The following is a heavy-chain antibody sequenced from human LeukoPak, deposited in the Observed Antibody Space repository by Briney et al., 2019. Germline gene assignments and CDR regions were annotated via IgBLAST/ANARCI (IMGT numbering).Heavy chain of an antibody. CDR2: ISVSGGST. CDR3: AKERRSIQVWATTFDY. V-gene: IGHV3-23*01. J-gene: IGHJ4*02. Sequence: ETLSLPCTVSGGSISSSSYYCGWIRQPPGKGLEWDSVISVSGGSTYYADSVKGRATIFRDNSKNTLYLQMNSLRAEDTAVYYCAKERRSIQVWATTFDYWGQGTLVTVSS. D-gene: IGHD3-16*01. CDR1: GGSISSSSYY.